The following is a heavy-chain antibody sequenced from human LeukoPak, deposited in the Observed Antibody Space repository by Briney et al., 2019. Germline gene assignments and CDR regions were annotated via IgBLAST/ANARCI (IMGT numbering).Heavy chain of an antibody. CDR1: GGSISSYY. D-gene: IGHD3/OR15-3a*01. V-gene: IGHV4-59*01. CDR3: ARGGPPTRASI. Sequence: SETLSLTCTVSGGSISSYYWSWIRQPPGKGLEWIGYIYYSGSTNYNPSLKSRVTISVDTSKSQFSLKLSSVTAADTAVYYCARGGPPTRASIWGQGTMVTVPS. CDR2: IYYSGST. J-gene: IGHJ3*02.